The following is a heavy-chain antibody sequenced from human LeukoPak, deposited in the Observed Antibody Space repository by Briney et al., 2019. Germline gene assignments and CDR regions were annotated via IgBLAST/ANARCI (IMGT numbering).Heavy chain of an antibody. D-gene: IGHD3-10*01. J-gene: IGHJ4*02. CDR1: GFTFSSYT. Sequence: GGSLRLSCAASGFTFSSYTMSWVRQAPGKGLEWVAGISGGGIGTYYADSVKGRFTISRDNSKNTMYVQTNSLRDDDTAVYFCAKGSGSGTHLPSARFDYWGQGTLVTVSS. CDR3: AKGSGSGTHLPSARFDY. V-gene: IGHV3-23*01. CDR2: ISGGGIGT.